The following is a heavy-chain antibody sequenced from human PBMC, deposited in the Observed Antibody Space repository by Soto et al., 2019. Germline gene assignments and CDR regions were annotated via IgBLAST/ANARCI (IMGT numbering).Heavy chain of an antibody. V-gene: IGHV3-33*03. J-gene: IGHJ4*02. CDR2: IWFDGNNT. D-gene: IGHD1-1*01. CDR3: ARGNWNDGYFEY. Sequence: QVQLVESGGGVVQPGRSLRLSCAASGFILSNSGMHWVRQAPGKGLEWVAVIWFDGNNTYYADSVKGRFTISRDHSKNALYLQLKRLRAEETAVDYCARGNWNDGYFEYWGQGTLVTVSS. CDR1: GFILSNSG.